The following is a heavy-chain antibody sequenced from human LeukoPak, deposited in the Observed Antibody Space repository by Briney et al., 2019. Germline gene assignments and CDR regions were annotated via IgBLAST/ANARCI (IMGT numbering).Heavy chain of an antibody. CDR2: ISSSGRTI. V-gene: IGHV3-11*04. CDR1: GFIFSDYY. J-gene: IGHJ3*02. D-gene: IGHD4-17*01. Sequence: SGGSLRLSCAASGFIFSDYYLIWIRQAPGKGLEWISYISSSGRTIYYADSVKGRFTISRDNAKNSLYLQMNSLRAEDSAVYYCAGGLGSPEDDYGDYVSPGNGLNDAFDIWGQGTMVTVSS. CDR3: AGGLGSPEDDYGDYVSPGNGLNDAFDI.